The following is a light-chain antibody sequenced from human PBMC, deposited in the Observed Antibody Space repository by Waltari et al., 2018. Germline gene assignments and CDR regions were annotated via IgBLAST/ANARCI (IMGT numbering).Light chain of an antibody. CDR2: KAT. J-gene: IGKJ2*01. Sequence: DIHMTQPPSTLSPSVGDTVTIICRASQSISNWLAWYQQKPGKAPKLLIHKATTLESGVPSRFSGSGSGTEFTLTISSLQPDDFATYYCQQYNSYSTFGQGTKLEMK. CDR1: QSISNW. V-gene: IGKV1-5*03. CDR3: QQYNSYST.